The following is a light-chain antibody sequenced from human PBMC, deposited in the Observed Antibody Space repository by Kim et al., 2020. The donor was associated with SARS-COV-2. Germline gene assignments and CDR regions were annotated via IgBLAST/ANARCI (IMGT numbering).Light chain of an antibody. CDR1: PSFSSW. CDR2: DAS. V-gene: IGKV1-5*01. Sequence: GARVTITCRYSPSFSSWLAWYKQKPGKAPNLLIYDASSLESGVPSRFRGSGSGTEFTLTISSLQPDDFATSDCQHPYTFGQGTKLEI. CDR3: QHPYT. J-gene: IGKJ2*01.